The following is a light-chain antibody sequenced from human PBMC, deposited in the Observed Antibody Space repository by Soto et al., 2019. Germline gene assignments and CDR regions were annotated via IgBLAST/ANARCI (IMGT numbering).Light chain of an antibody. V-gene: IGLV2-23*02. CDR3: CSYAGSSTYV. J-gene: IGLJ1*01. Sequence: QSALTQPASVSGSSGQSITISCTGTSSDVGSYNLVSWYQQHPGKAPKLMIYEVSKRPSGVSKRFSGYKSGNTASLTISGLQAEDEADYYCCSYAGSSTYVFGTGTKLTVL. CDR1: SSDVGSYNL. CDR2: EVS.